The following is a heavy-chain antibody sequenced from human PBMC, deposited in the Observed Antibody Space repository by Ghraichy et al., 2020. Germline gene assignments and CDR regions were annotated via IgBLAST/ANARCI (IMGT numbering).Heavy chain of an antibody. CDR3: ARGGVYDFWSGYFGY. V-gene: IGHV4-34*01. CDR2: INHSGST. J-gene: IGHJ4*02. Sequence: SETLSLTCAVYGGSFSGYYWSWIRQPPGKGLEWIGEINHSGSTNYNPSLKSRVTISVDTSKNQFSLKLSSVTAADTAVYYCARGGVYDFWSGYFGYWGQGTLVTVSS. D-gene: IGHD3-3*01. CDR1: GGSFSGYY.